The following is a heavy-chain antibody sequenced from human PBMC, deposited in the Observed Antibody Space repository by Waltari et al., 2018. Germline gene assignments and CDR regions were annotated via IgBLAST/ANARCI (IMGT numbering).Heavy chain of an antibody. Sequence: QVQLQESGPGLVKPSETLSLPCTVPGGSISGFYWNWIRQPAGKGLEWIGRIYSSGSTTYNPSLKSRVTMSVETSKNQFSLKLRSVTAADTAVFYCARDRVADDAFDIWGQGTMVTVSS. J-gene: IGHJ3*02. CDR3: ARDRVADDAFDI. V-gene: IGHV4-4*07. CDR1: GGSISGFY. CDR2: IYSSGST.